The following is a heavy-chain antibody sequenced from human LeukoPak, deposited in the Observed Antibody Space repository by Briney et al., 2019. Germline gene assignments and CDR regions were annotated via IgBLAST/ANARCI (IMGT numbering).Heavy chain of an antibody. D-gene: IGHD3-22*01. CDR1: GGSISSYY. Sequence: SETQSLTCTVSGGSISSYYWSWIRQPPGKGLEWLGYIYYSGSTNFNPSLKSRVTISVETSKNHFSLKMRSVTAPDTAVYYCARDYDDSSGYYVNDYWGQGTLVTVSS. V-gene: IGHV4-59*01. CDR2: IYYSGST. J-gene: IGHJ4*02. CDR3: ARDYDDSSGYYVNDY.